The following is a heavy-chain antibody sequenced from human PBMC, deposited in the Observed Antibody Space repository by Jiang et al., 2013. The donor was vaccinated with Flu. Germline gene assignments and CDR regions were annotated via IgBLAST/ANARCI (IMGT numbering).Heavy chain of an antibody. V-gene: IGHV1-18*01. J-gene: IGHJ4*02. CDR2: ISAYNGNT. D-gene: IGHD1-1*01. Sequence: SVKVSCKTLVTPYNYGIDWVRQAPGQGLEWMGWISAYNGNTKYAQKVQGRVTMTTDTSTSTAYMEFRGLRSDDTAIYYCAILDTTVGFDYWGQGTLVTVSA. CDR1: VTPYNYG. CDR3: AILDTTVGFDY.